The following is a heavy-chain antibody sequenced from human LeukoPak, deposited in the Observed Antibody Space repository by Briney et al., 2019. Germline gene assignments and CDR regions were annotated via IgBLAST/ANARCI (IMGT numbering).Heavy chain of an antibody. J-gene: IGHJ4*02. D-gene: IGHD6-13*01. CDR1: GFTFNNYA. V-gene: IGHV3-23*01. Sequence: PGGSLRLSCAASGFTFNNYAMTWVRQAPGKGLQWVSTISGSGGNTYYADSVKGRFTISRDKSKNTLYLQMNTLRAEDTAVYFCARSTGSSSWDFFDYWGQGTQVTVSS. CDR3: ARSTGSSSWDFFDY. CDR2: ISGSGGNT.